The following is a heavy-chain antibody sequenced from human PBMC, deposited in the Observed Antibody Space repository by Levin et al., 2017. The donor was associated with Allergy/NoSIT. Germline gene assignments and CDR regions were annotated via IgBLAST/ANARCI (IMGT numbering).Heavy chain of an antibody. CDR1: GFTFSNYA. D-gene: IGHD2-8*01. CDR2: ISNSGSKK. Sequence: GGSLRLSCAASGFTFSNYAMAWVRQAPGKGLEWVSAISNSGSKKFYADSVEGRFTISRDNAKNTLFLQMKSLRAEDTAIYYCASPTMLKDYWGQGTLVTVSS. CDR3: ASPTMLKDY. V-gene: IGHV3-23*01. J-gene: IGHJ4*02.